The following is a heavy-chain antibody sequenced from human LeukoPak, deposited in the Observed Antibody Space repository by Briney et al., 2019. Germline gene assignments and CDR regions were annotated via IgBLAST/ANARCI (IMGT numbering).Heavy chain of an antibody. J-gene: IGHJ6*02. CDR1: GFTFSSYA. D-gene: IGHD2-2*01. CDR2: ISGSGGSR. CDR3: VVPGTIGNYYYYGMDV. V-gene: IGHV3-23*01. Sequence: GGSLRLSCAASGFTFSSYAMSWVRQAPGKGLEWVSVISGSGGSRYYADSMKGRFTISRDSSKNTLYLQMNSLRAEDTAVYYCVVPGTIGNYYYYGMDVWGQGTTVTVSS.